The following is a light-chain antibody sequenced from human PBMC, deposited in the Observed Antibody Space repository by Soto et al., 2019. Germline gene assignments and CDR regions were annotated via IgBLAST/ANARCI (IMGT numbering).Light chain of an antibody. CDR2: GTS. Sequence: IVMTQSPATLSVSPGERATLSCRASQSVGRSLAWYQQKPGQAPRLLIYGTSARATGIPATFSGSGSGTEFTLTISSLQSEDFAIYYCQQYGSSPRTFGGGTKVEIK. V-gene: IGKV3-15*01. CDR1: QSVGRS. CDR3: QQYGSSPRT. J-gene: IGKJ4*01.